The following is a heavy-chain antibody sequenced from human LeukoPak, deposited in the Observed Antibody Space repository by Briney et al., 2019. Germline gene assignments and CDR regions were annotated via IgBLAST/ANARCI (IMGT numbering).Heavy chain of an antibody. Sequence: ASVKVSCKASGGTFSSYAISWVRQAPGQGLEWMGRIIPILGIANYAQKFQGRVTITADKSTSTAYMELSSLRSEDTAVYYCARDEYSSGWHDPYYYYYGMDVWGQGTTVTVSS. CDR1: GGTFSSYA. D-gene: IGHD6-19*01. J-gene: IGHJ6*02. CDR3: ARDEYSSGWHDPYYYYYGMDV. CDR2: IIPILGIA. V-gene: IGHV1-69*04.